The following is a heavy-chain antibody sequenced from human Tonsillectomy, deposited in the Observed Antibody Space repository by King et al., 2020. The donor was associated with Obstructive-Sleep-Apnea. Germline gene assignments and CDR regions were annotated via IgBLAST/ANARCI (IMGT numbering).Heavy chain of an antibody. V-gene: IGHV4-59*01. CDR3: ARGANAADEAFDI. Sequence: VQLQESGPGLVKPSKTLSLTCTVSGGSISSFYWTWIRPFPGKGLEWIGYIYYSGRTNYNPSLKSRDTISVDTSKNQFSLHLNSVTPADTAVYFCARGANAADEAFDIWGQGTMVTVSS. CDR1: GGSISSFY. CDR2: IYYSGRT. J-gene: IGHJ3*02. D-gene: IGHD1-26*01.